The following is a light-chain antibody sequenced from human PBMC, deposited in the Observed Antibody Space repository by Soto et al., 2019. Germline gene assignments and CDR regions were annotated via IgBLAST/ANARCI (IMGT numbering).Light chain of an antibody. Sequence: DIQMTQSPSSLSASVGDRVTITCRASQGINNYLAWYQQKPGKVPKLLIYAASTLQSGVPSLFSGCGSGTDFTLAISSLQPEPVATYYCQKYNSATWTFGQFTKVEI. CDR2: AAS. V-gene: IGKV1-27*01. J-gene: IGKJ1*01. CDR1: QGINNY. CDR3: QKYNSATWT.